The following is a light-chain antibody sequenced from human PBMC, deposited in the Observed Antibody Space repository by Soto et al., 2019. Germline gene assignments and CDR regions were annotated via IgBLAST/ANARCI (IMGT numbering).Light chain of an antibody. CDR3: TSFTTAYTHV. V-gene: IGLV2-14*03. Sequence: QSALTQPASVSGSPGQSITVSCTGTSSDIGRYDYVSWYQQHPGKVPKLLIYDVTNRPSGVSNRFSGSKSGNTASLTISGLQAEDEADYYCTSFTTAYTHVFGTGTKVTV. CDR1: SSDIGRYDY. J-gene: IGLJ1*01. CDR2: DVT.